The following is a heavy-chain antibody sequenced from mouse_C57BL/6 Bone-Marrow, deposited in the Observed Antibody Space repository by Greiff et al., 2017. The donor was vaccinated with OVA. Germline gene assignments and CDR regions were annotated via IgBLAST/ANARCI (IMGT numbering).Heavy chain of an antibody. CDR2: IAPATGGP. D-gene: IGHD1-1*01. CDR1: GYTFTDYE. Sequence: VPLQQSGAELVRPGASVTLSCKASGYTFTDYEMHWVKQTPVHGLEWIGAIAPATGGPAYNQKFKGKAILTADKSSSTAYMELRSLTSEDSAVYYCTRGDYGSSYGGDYWGQGTTLTVAS. CDR3: TRGDYGSSYGGDY. J-gene: IGHJ2*01. V-gene: IGHV1-15*01.